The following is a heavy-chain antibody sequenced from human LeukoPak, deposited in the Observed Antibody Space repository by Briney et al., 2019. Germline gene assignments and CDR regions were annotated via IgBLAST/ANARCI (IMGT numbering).Heavy chain of an antibody. CDR3: ARMGPYYDSSGYLFDY. D-gene: IGHD3-22*01. Sequence: GGSLRLSCAASGFTFSSYSMNWVRQAPGKGLEWVSSISSSSSYIYYADSVKGRFTISRGNAKNSLYLQMNSLRAEDTAVYYCARMGPYYDSSGYLFDYWGQGTLVTVSS. V-gene: IGHV3-21*01. J-gene: IGHJ4*02. CDR2: ISSSSSYI. CDR1: GFTFSSYS.